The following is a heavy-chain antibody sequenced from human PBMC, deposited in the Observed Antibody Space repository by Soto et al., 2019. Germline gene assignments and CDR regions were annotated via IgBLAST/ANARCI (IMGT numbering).Heavy chain of an antibody. CDR3: ARDVFTLCSSTICYSDDY. V-gene: IGHV1-69*08. CDR2: IIPILGIA. J-gene: IGHJ4*02. CDR1: GGTFSSYT. D-gene: IGHD2-2*01. Sequence: QVQLVQSGAEVKKPGSSVKVSCKASGGTFSSYTISWVRQAPGQGLEWMGRIIPILGIANYAQKFQGRVTITADKSTSTAYMELSSLRSEDTPAYYCARDVFTLCSSTICYSDDYWGPGTLVTVSS.